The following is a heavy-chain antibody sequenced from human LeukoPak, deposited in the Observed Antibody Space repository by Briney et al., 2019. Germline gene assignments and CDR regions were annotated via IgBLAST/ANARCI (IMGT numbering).Heavy chain of an antibody. J-gene: IGHJ4*02. CDR3: ARDQNDGSFDY. D-gene: IGHD2/OR15-2a*01. Sequence: GGSLRLSCAASGFTFNNYWMSWVRQAPGKGLEWVGNIAGDGSEKYYVDSVKGRFTISRNKAKNSVYLQMNSLRAEDTAVYYCARDQNDGSFDYWGQGTLVTVSS. CDR1: GFTFNNYW. CDR2: IAGDGSEK. V-gene: IGHV3-7*01.